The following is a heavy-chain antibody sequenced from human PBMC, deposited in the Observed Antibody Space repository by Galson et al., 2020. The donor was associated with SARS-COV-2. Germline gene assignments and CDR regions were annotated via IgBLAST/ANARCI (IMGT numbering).Heavy chain of an antibody. J-gene: IGHJ3*02. D-gene: IGHD6-25*01. Sequence: AGSLRLSCAASGFTFSSYDMHWVRQLTGKGLEWVSGIGAGGRTYYPASVKGRFTISIDNAKNSLHLQMNTLTDGDTAVYYCARDDDRSGNGAFDIWGRGTMVTVSS. CDR3: ARDDDRSGNGAFDI. CDR1: GFTFSSYD. CDR2: IGAGGRT. V-gene: IGHV3-13*04.